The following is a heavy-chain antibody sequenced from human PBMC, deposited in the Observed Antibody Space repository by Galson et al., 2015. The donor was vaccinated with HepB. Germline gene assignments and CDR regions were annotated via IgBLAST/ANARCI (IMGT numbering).Heavy chain of an antibody. CDR1: GYTLIKLS. CDR2: FDREDGKT. Sequence: SVKVSCKVSGYTLIKLSMHWVRQAPGEGLEWMGSFDREDGKTIYAQKFQGRVTMTEDISTDTASLKLSGLRSEDTAVYYCWGSRRKNYYMDVWGKGTTVTVSS. V-gene: IGHV1-24*01. J-gene: IGHJ6*04. CDR3: WGSRRKNYYMDV. D-gene: IGHD6-13*01.